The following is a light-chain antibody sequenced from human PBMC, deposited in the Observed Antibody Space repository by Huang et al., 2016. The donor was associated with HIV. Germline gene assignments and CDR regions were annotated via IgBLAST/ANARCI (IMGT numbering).Light chain of an antibody. CDR1: QNISRY. CDR2: AAI. CDR3: QQSDRTPLT. V-gene: IGKV1-39*01. J-gene: IGKJ2*01. Sequence: DIQMTQSPSSLSAFIGDRVIISCRASQNISRYLNWYQQKPGKAPKLLIYAAISLQGGVPSTFSGSGSGTDFTLTITNLQPEDSATYYCQQSDRTPLTFGQGTKLEIK.